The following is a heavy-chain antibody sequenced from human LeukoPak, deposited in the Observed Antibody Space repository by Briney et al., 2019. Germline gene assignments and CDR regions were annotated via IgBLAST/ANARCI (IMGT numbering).Heavy chain of an antibody. Sequence: GGSLRLSCAASGFTVSNNYMSWVRQAPGKGLEWVSSISSSSSYRHYADSVEGRFTISRDNAKNSLYLQMNSLRAEDTAVYYCARASAVAGTRHYWGQGTLVTVSS. CDR3: ARASAVAGTRHY. V-gene: IGHV3-21*01. D-gene: IGHD6-19*01. J-gene: IGHJ4*02. CDR1: GFTVSNNY. CDR2: ISSSSSYR.